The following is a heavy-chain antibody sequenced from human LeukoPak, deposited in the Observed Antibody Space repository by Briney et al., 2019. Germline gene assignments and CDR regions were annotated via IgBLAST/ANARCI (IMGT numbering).Heavy chain of an antibody. D-gene: IGHD6-19*01. J-gene: IGHJ4*02. CDR2: IWYDGSNK. CDR1: GFTFSSYG. CDR3: AKDRRASGWYYFDY. Sequence: GGSLRLSCAASGFTFSSYGMHWVRQAPGKGLEWVAFIWYDGSNKYYADSVKGRFTISTDNSNNTLYLQMNSLRAEDTAVYYCAKDRRASGWYYFDYWGQGTLVTVSS. V-gene: IGHV3-30*02.